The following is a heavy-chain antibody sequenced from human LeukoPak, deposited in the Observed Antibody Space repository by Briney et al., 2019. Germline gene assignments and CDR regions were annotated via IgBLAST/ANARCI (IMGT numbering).Heavy chain of an antibody. Sequence: ASVKVSCKAPGYTFSRYGISWVRQAPGQGLEWMAWISAYNGNTRYAQKVQGRVTMTTDTSTSTAYMELRSLRSDDTAVYYCARATRELRGSNWGDLDYWGQGTLVTVSS. CDR3: ARATRELRGSNWGDLDY. CDR1: GYTFSRYG. D-gene: IGHD7-27*01. J-gene: IGHJ4*02. CDR2: ISAYNGNT. V-gene: IGHV1-18*01.